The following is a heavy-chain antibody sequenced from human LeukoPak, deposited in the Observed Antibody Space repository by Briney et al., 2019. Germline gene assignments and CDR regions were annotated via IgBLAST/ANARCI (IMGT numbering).Heavy chain of an antibody. D-gene: IGHD1-26*01. Sequence: GGSLRLSCAASGFTFSSYNMNWVRQAPGKGLEWVSSITSSSIYTFYADSVKGRFTISKDNAKNSLYLQMNSLRAEDTAIYYCARDPYNGNYGDSYYYYMDVWDKGTTVTISS. CDR2: ITSSSIYT. V-gene: IGHV3-21*01. J-gene: IGHJ6*03. CDR3: ARDPYNGNYGDSYYYYMDV. CDR1: GFTFSSYN.